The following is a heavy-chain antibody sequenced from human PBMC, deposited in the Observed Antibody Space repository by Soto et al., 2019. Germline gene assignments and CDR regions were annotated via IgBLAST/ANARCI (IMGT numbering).Heavy chain of an antibody. V-gene: IGHV1-2*04. D-gene: IGHD1-26*01. CDR2: INPNSGGT. CDR1: GHTFTGYY. CDR3: ARDDSGFSGSHYIDYFNY. J-gene: IGHJ4*02. Sequence: ASVKVSCKASGHTFTGYYMHWVRQAPGQGLEWMGWINPNSGGTNYAQTFQGWVTMTRDTSISTAYMVLTGLTSEDTAVYYCARDDSGFSGSHYIDYFNYWGQGALVTVSS.